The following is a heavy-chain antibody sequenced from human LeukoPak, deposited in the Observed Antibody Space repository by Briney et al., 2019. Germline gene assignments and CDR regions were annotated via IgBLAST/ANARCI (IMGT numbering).Heavy chain of an antibody. D-gene: IGHD3-3*01. V-gene: IGHV3-74*03. CDR1: GFSFSNYR. J-gene: IGHJ4*02. CDR2: ISKDGDTT. CDR3: VRASGYLHDFDF. Sequence: PGGSLRLSCEASGFSFSNYRMHWVRQAPRKGLVWVAFISKDGDTTTYVDSVRDRFTISRDNSKNILFLQMNSLKSEDTAMYYCVRASGYLHDFDFWGQGTLVTVSS.